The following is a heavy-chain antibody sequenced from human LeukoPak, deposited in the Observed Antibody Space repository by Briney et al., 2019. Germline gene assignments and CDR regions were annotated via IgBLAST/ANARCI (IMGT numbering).Heavy chain of an antibody. CDR2: IWYDGSNK. CDR3: ARDHSDMVVVVAATTFDY. J-gene: IGHJ4*02. D-gene: IGHD2-15*01. V-gene: IGHV3-33*01. Sequence: GGSLRLSCAASGFTFSSYGMHWVRQAPGKGLEWVAVIWYDGSNKYYADSVKGRFTISRDNSKNTLYLQMNSLRAEDTAVYYCARDHSDMVVVVAATTFDYWGQGTLVTVSS. CDR1: GFTFSSYG.